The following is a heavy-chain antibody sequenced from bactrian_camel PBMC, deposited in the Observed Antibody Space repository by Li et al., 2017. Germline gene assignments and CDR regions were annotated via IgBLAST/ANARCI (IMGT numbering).Heavy chain of an antibody. J-gene: IGHJ4*01. D-gene: IGHD1*01. CDR2: IDNDGST. V-gene: IGHV3S53*01. Sequence: HVQLVESGGGSVEAGGSQRLSCVVTDDANEFEWIGWFRQVPGKEREGVAHIDNDGSTKYADSVKGGFTVSKDSDQNIMYLQMNNLKPEDAGVYRCVAESLFSWLGTTEAYFGQGTQVTVS. CDR1: DDANEFEW.